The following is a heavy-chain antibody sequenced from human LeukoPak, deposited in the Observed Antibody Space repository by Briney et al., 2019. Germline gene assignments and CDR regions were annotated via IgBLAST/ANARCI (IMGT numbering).Heavy chain of an antibody. CDR3: ARGKDDFWSGYDYYYYMDV. V-gene: IGHV4-30-2*01. CDR1: GGSISSGGYY. D-gene: IGHD3-3*01. J-gene: IGHJ6*03. CDR2: IYHSGST. Sequence: SQTLSLTCTVSGGSISSGGYYWSWIRQPPGKGLEWIGYIYHSGSTYYNPSLKSRVTISVDRSENQFSLKLSSVTAADTAVYYCARGKDDFWSGYDYYYYMDVWGKGTTVTVSS.